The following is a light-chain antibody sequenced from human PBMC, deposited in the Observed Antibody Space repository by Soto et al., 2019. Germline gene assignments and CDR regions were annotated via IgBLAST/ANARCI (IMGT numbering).Light chain of an antibody. CDR3: QQYDNWPRT. CDR1: QNMRSN. J-gene: IGKJ1*01. Sequence: EIVMTQSPATLSLPPGERATLSCRASQNMRSNLAWYQQKPGQAPRLLIYGASTRATGIPARFSGSGSGTEFTLTITSLQSEDFAVYYCQQYDNWPRTFGQGTKVDIK. CDR2: GAS. V-gene: IGKV3-15*01.